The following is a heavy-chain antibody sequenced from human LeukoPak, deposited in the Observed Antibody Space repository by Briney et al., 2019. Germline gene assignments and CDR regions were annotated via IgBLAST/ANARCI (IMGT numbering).Heavy chain of an antibody. D-gene: IGHD3-3*01. CDR2: INHSGST. CDR3: ARHFRLRFLEWLEDNGMDV. J-gene: IGHJ6*02. CDR1: GGSFSGYY. V-gene: IGHV4-34*01. Sequence: PSETLSLTCAVYGGSFSGYYWSWIRQPPGKGLEWIGEINHSGSTNYNPSLKSRVTISVDTSKNQFSLKLSSVTAADTAVYYCARHFRLRFLEWLEDNGMDVWGQGTTVTVSS.